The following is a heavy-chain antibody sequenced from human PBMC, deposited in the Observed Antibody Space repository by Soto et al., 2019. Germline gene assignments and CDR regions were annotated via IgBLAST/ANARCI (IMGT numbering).Heavy chain of an antibody. D-gene: IGHD3-3*02. V-gene: IGHV3-11*01. J-gene: IGHJ4*02. CDR1: GFTFSDYY. CDR2: IGRSSNSR. CDR3: AREVTIFGVVTN. Sequence: ESGGGLVKPGGSLRLSCAASGFTFSDYYMSWIRQAPGKGLEWVSYIGRSSNSRYYADSVKGRFTISRDTAKNSLYLQMNSLRAEDTAVYYCAREVTIFGVVTNWGQGTLVTVSS.